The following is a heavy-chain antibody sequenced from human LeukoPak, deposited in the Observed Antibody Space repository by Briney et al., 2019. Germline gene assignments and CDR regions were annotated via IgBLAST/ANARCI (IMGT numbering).Heavy chain of an antibody. D-gene: IGHD6-13*01. CDR2: IYYSGST. CDR3: ASSSTAAGAFGY. CDR1: GGSISSYY. J-gene: IGHJ4*02. V-gene: IGHV4-59*12. Sequence: SETLSLTCTVSGGSISSYYWSWIREPPGKGLEWIGYIYYSGSTNYNPSLKSRVTISVDTSKNQFSLTLSSVAAADTAVYYWASSSTAAGAFGYWGQGTLVTVSS.